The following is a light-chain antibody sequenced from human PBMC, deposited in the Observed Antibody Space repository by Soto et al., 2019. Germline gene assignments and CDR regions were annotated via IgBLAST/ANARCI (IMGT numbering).Light chain of an antibody. Sequence: QSALTQPASVSGSPGQSITISCTGTSSDVGGYNYVSWYQQQPGKAPKLMIYDVSNRPSGVSNRFSGSKSGNTASLTISGLQAEDEAAYYCSSYTSSSTLWVFGGGTKLTVL. CDR2: DVS. J-gene: IGLJ3*02. V-gene: IGLV2-14*01. CDR3: SSYTSSSTLWV. CDR1: SSDVGGYNY.